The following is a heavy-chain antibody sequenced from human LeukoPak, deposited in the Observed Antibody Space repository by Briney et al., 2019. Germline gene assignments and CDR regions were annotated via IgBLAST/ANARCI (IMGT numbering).Heavy chain of an antibody. J-gene: IGHJ4*02. CDR3: AKDYRYYYDNVGTSPFDY. CDR2: ISSSGGST. V-gene: IGHV3-23*01. D-gene: IGHD3-22*01. CDR1: GFTFSSYG. Sequence: GGSLRLSCAASGFTFSSYGMSWVRQAPGKGLEWVSTISSSGGSTYYADSAKGRFTISRDSSKNTLYLQMNSLRAEDTAVYYCAKDYRYYYDNVGTSPFDYWGQGTLITVSS.